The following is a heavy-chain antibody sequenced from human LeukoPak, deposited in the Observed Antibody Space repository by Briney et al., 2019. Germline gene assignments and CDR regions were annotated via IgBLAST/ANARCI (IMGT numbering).Heavy chain of an antibody. J-gene: IGHJ4*02. CDR2: INAGNGNT. D-gene: IGHD1-26*01. CDR3: ARDGGLTRWEPPLDY. V-gene: IGHV1-3*03. CDR1: GYTFTSYA. Sequence: ASVKVSCKASGYTFTSYAMHWVRQAPGQRLEWMGWINAGNGNTKYSQEFQGRVTITRDTSASTAHMELSSLRSEDMAVYYCARDGGLTRWEPPLDYWGQGTLVTVSS.